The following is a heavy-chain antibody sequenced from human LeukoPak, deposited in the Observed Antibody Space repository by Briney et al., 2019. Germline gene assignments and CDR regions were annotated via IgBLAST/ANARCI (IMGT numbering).Heavy chain of an antibody. CDR1: GASISSYH. J-gene: IGHJ4*02. V-gene: IGHV4-59*08. CDR3: ARRSSGYYSNYFDY. D-gene: IGHD3-22*01. Sequence: SETLSLTCTVSGASISSYHWSWIRQPPGKGLEWIGYIHYSGSTNYNPSLKSRIIMSVDSSKSQFSLRLTSVTAADTAVYYCARRSSGYYSNYFDYWGQGILVTVFS. CDR2: IHYSGST.